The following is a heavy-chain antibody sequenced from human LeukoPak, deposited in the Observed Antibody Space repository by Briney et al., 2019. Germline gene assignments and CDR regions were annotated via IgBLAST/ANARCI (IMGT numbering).Heavy chain of an antibody. CDR1: GGSFSGYY. D-gene: IGHD6-19*01. V-gene: IGHV4-34*01. CDR3: ARRGYSSGWFRSGYFDY. Sequence: SETLSLTCAVYGGSFSGYYWSWIRQPPGKGLEWIGEINHSGSTNYNPSLKSRVTISVDTSKNQFSLKLSSVTAADTAVYYCARRGYSSGWFRSGYFDYWGQGTLVTASS. J-gene: IGHJ4*02. CDR2: INHSGST.